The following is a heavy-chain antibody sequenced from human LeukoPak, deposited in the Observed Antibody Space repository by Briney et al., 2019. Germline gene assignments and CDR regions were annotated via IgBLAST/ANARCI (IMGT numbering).Heavy chain of an antibody. J-gene: IGHJ4*02. Sequence: GASLRLSCAASGFTFSNYAMSGVRQAPGKWLEWVSAITGSGGNTYYADSVKGRFTISRDNSKNTVFLQMNSLRAEDTAVYYCAKWGDYDVLTGYYVSDYWGQGTLVTVSS. CDR2: ITGSGGNT. CDR3: AKWGDYDVLTGYYVSDY. CDR1: GFTFSNYA. D-gene: IGHD3-9*01. V-gene: IGHV3-23*01.